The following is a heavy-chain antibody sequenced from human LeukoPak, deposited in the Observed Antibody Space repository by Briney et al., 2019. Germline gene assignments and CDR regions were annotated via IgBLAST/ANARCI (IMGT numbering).Heavy chain of an antibody. D-gene: IGHD2-21*02. CDR3: ARGSGDHEVPDWYFDL. Sequence: PSETLSLTCTVSGGSISSGSYYWSWIRQPAGKGLEWIGRIYTSGSTNYNPSLKSRVTISVDTSKNQFSLKLSSVTAADTAVYYCARGSGDHEVPDWYFDLWGRGTLVTVSS. V-gene: IGHV4-61*02. CDR1: GGSISSGSYY. J-gene: IGHJ2*01. CDR2: IYTSGST.